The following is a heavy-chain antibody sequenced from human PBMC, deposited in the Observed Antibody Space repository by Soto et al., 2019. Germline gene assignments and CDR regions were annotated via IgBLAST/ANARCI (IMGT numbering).Heavy chain of an antibody. J-gene: IGHJ4*02. D-gene: IGHD2-15*01. Sequence: QVQLVESGGGVVQPGRSLRLSCAASGFTFSSYGMHWVRQAPGKGLEWVAVIWYDGSNKYYADSVKGRFTISRANSKNTLYLQVNRPRAEDAAVYYCARDGRSGYCSGGSCAGLDYWGQGTLVTVSS. V-gene: IGHV3-33*01. CDR3: ARDGRSGYCSGGSCAGLDY. CDR1: GFTFSSYG. CDR2: IWYDGSNK.